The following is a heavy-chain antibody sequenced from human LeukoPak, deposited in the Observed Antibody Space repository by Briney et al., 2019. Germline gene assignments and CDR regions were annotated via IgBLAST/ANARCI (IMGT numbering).Heavy chain of an antibody. V-gene: IGHV4-38-2*02. D-gene: IGHD2-2*01. CDR2: FYHSGST. J-gene: IGHJ4*02. CDR1: GYSISRGNY. Sequence: SETLSLTCSVSGYSISRGNYWGWTRLPPGQGLQWIGSFYHSGSTYYNPSLKRRVTIPVDTSENPFSLKVHSVTAAHTSVYHCAKGYCRGNSCYDDRGAVDDWGQGTLVTVSS. CDR3: AKGYCRGNSCYDDRGAVDD.